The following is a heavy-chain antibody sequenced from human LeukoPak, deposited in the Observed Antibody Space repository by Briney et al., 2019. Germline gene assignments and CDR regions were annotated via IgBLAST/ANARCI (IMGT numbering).Heavy chain of an antibody. V-gene: IGHV3-30*02. CDR3: AKDRGLRSSHSYNYMDV. Sequence: QPGGSLRLSCTSSGFTFSNYGIHWVREAPGKGLEWVAFIRFDGSYKYYADSVKGRFTISRDNSKNTLDLQMNSLRGEDTAVYYCAKDRGLRSSHSYNYMDVWGKGTSVTISS. D-gene: IGHD3-3*01. CDR2: IRFDGSYK. CDR1: GFTFSNYG. J-gene: IGHJ6*03.